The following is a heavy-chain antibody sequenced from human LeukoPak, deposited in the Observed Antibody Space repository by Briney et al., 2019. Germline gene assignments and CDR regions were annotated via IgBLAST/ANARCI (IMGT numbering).Heavy chain of an antibody. CDR1: GFTFSSYG. CDR3: ARDWAVGSSGPPGDY. V-gene: IGHV3-33*01. Sequence: GGSLRLSCAASGFTFSSYGMHWVRQAPGKGLEWVAVIWYDGSNKYYADPVKGRFTISRDNSKNTLYLQMNSLRAEDTAVYYCARDWAVGSSGPPGDYWGQGTLVTVSS. D-gene: IGHD3-22*01. CDR2: IWYDGSNK. J-gene: IGHJ4*02.